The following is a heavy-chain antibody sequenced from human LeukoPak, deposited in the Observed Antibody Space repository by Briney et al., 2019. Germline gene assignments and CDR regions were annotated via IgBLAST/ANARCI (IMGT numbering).Heavy chain of an antibody. D-gene: IGHD2-8*02. CDR1: GFTFSSYW. J-gene: IGHJ3*02. CDR2: ISGSGGST. Sequence: GGSLRLSCAASGFTFSSYWMSWVRQAPGKGLEWVSAISGSGGSTFYADSVKGRFTISRDNSKNTLYLQMNSLRAEDTAVYYCAKPLVDEQIYDAFDIWGQGTMVTVSS. CDR3: AKPLVDEQIYDAFDI. V-gene: IGHV3-23*01.